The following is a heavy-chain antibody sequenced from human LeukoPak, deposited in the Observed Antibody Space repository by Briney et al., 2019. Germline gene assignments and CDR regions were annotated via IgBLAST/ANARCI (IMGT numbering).Heavy chain of an antibody. J-gene: IGHJ4*02. CDR2: INSDGRTT. CDR1: GFTFSNNW. Sequence: PGGSLRLSCAASGFTFSNNWMHWVRQAPGKGLVWVSRINSDGRTTTYADSVKGRFTISRDNAKNTLYLQMNSLRAEDTAVYYCAKDLPAAIFHWGQGTLVTVSS. D-gene: IGHD2-2*01. V-gene: IGHV3-74*01. CDR3: AKDLPAAIFH.